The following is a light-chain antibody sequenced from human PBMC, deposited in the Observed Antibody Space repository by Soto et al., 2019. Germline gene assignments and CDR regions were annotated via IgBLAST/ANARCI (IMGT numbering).Light chain of an antibody. V-gene: IGLV2-11*01. Sequence: QSALTQPRSVSGSPGQSVTISCTGTSSDVGGYNYVSWYQQHPGKAPTLMIYDVSKRPSGVPDRFSGSKSGNTASLTISGLQAEDEADYYCSSYAGSYTSVFGTGTKVTVL. J-gene: IGLJ1*01. CDR1: SSDVGGYNY. CDR2: DVS. CDR3: SSYAGSYTSV.